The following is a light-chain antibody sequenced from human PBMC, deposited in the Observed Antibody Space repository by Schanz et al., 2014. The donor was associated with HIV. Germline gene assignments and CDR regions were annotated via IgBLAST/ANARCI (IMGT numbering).Light chain of an antibody. CDR1: TSDVGSYNL. CDR3: ASYTSTNTYV. Sequence: QSVLTQPASVSGSPGQSITISCTGTTSDVGSYNLVSWYQQHPGKAPKLMIYEVSKRPSGVSTRFSGSRSGNTASLTISGLQAEDEADYYCASYTSTNTYVFGNPTKLTVL. CDR2: EVS. V-gene: IGLV2-23*02. J-gene: IGLJ1*01.